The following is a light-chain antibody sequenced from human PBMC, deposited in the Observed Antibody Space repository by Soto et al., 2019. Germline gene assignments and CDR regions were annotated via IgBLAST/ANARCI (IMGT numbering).Light chain of an antibody. CDR1: QSLLHSNGYNC. CDR2: FGS. CDR3: MQALQTPVT. J-gene: IGKJ4*01. Sequence: DIVMTQSPLSLPVTPGEPASISCRSSQSLLHSNGYNCLDWYLQKPGQSPQLLIYFGSNRASGVPDRFSGSESGTDFTLKISRVEAEDVGVYYFMQALQTPVTFGGGTKVETK. V-gene: IGKV2-28*01.